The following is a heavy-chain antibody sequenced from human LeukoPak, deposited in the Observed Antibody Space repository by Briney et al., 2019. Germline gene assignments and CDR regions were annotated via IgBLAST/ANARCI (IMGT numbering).Heavy chain of an antibody. CDR2: IYSGGST. Sequence: PGGSLRLSCVVSGLIVTRDYMSWVRQAPGKGLGWVSAIYSGGSTYYADSVKGRFTISRDNSKNTLYLQMNSLRAADTAVYYCASHGYWGQGTLVTVSS. J-gene: IGHJ4*02. CDR1: GLIVTRDY. CDR3: ASHGY. V-gene: IGHV3-66*02.